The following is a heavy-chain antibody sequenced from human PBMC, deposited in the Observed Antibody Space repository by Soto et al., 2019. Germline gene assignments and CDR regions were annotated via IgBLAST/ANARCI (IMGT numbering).Heavy chain of an antibody. D-gene: IGHD6-13*01. V-gene: IGHV3-30*18. J-gene: IGHJ4*02. CDR3: AKLRHPAAGNYYFDY. CDR2: ISYDGSNE. CDR1: GFMFSSYG. Sequence: QVQLVESGGGVVQPGRSLRLSCAASGFMFSSYGMHWVRQAPGKGLEWVAVISYDGSNEFYADSVKGRFAISRDNSKNTLYLQMNSLRAEDTAVYYCAKLRHPAAGNYYFDYWGRGTLVTVSS.